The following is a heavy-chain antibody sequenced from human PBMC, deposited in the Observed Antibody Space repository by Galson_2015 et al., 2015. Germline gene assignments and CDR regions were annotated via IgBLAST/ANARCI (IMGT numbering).Heavy chain of an antibody. J-gene: IGHJ4*02. CDR3: AKDRRAVVMSAIDY. V-gene: IGHV3-23*01. CDR2: LSHTGSSI. D-gene: IGHD2-21*02. Sequence: SLRLSCAASGFTFSSSAMNWVRQAPGKGLEWVSALSHTGSSIYYDDSVKGRFTISRDNSKTTLYLHLNSLRADDTAVFYCAKDRRAVVMSAIDYWGQGTQVSVSS. CDR1: GFTFSSSA.